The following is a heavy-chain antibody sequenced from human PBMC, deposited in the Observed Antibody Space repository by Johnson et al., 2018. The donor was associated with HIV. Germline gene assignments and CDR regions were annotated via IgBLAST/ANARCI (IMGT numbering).Heavy chain of an antibody. CDR3: ARGGNEIDAFDI. CDR1: GFTFRSYA. D-gene: IGHD1-1*01. V-gene: IGHV3-30*04. Sequence: QVQLVESGGGVVQPGRSLRLSCAASGFTFRSYAMHWVRQAPGKGLEWVAVISYDGSNKYYADSVKGRFTISRDNSKNTLYLQMNSLRAEDTAVYYCARGGNEIDAFDIWGKGTMVTVSS. J-gene: IGHJ3*02. CDR2: ISYDGSNK.